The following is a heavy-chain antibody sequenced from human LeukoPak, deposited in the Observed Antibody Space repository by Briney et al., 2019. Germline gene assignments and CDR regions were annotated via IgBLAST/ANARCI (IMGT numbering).Heavy chain of an antibody. J-gene: IGHJ3*02. CDR1: GYTFTSYG. CDR3: ARDRNRYAPREDAFDI. CDR2: ISAYNGNT. V-gene: IGHV1-18*01. D-gene: IGHD2-2*01. Sequence: GASVKVSCKASGYTFTSYGISWVRQAPGQGLEWMGWISAYNGNTNYAQKLQGRVTMTTDTSTSTAYMGLRSLRSDDTAVYYCARDRNRYAPREDAFDIWGQGTMVTVSS.